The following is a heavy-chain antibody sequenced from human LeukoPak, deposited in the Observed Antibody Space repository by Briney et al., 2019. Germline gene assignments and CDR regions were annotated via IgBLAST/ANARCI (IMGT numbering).Heavy chain of an antibody. CDR3: AKLSVVVVTANAFDI. CDR1: GFTFSSYG. CDR2: ISYDGSNK. Sequence: GGSLRLSCAASGFTFSSYGMHRVRQAPGKGLEWVAVISYDGSNKYYADSVKGRFTISRDNSKNTLYLQMNSLRAEDTAVYYCAKLSVVVVTANAFDIWGQGTMVTVSS. D-gene: IGHD2-21*02. J-gene: IGHJ3*02. V-gene: IGHV3-30*18.